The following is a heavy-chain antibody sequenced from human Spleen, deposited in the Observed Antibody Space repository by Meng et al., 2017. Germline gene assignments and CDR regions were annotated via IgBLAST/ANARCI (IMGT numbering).Heavy chain of an antibody. J-gene: IGHJ4*02. Sequence: GRLVQAGGEVKKPGAAVKVSCKASGGTFSSYAISWVRQAPGQGLEWMGGIIPIFGTANYAQKFQGRVTITADKSTSTAYMELSSLRSEDTAVYYCARDNFSYCSGGSCYSPFDYWGQGTLVTVSS. CDR3: ARDNFSYCSGGSCYSPFDY. D-gene: IGHD2-15*01. CDR1: GGTFSSYA. CDR2: IIPIFGTA. V-gene: IGHV1-69*06.